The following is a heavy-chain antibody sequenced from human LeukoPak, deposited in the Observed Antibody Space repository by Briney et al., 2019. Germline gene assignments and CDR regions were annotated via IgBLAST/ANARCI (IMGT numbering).Heavy chain of an antibody. Sequence: GGSLRLSCAASGFTFSSYAMSWVRQAPGKGLEWVSAISGSGGSTYYADSVKGRFTISRDNSKNTLYLQMNSLRAEDTAVYYCAKEVGIAAPSCYGMDVWGQGTTVTVSS. CDR3: AKEVGIAAPSCYGMDV. J-gene: IGHJ6*02. V-gene: IGHV3-23*01. CDR1: GFTFSSYA. CDR2: ISGSGGST. D-gene: IGHD6-13*01.